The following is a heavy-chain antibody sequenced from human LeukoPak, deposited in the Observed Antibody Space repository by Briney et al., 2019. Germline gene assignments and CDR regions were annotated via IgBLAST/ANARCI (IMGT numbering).Heavy chain of an antibody. CDR2: IYYSGTT. Sequence: SETLSLTCTVSGGSISISSYYCGSIRQPPGKWLEWIGSIYYSGTTYYNPSLKSRVTISVDTSKNQFSLKLSSVTAADTAVYYCARGLYYYDTSGYYYYFDYWGQGPLVTVSS. CDR3: ARGLYYYDTSGYYYYFDY. CDR1: GGSISISSYY. V-gene: IGHV4-39*07. D-gene: IGHD3-22*01. J-gene: IGHJ4*02.